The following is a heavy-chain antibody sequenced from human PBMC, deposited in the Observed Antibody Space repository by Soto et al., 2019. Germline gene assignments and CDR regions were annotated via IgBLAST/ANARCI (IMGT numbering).Heavy chain of an antibody. CDR2: IDRSGSII. Sequence: QVQLVESGGGLVKPGGSLRLSCAASGFTFSDYYMSWIRRAPGKGLEWVSFIDRSGSIIYYAHSVKGRFTISTYNAKNSLYLQMNSLRAEDTAVYYCARDLGYYASSGYFDYWGQGTLVTVSS. V-gene: IGHV3-11*01. D-gene: IGHD3-22*01. CDR1: GFTFSDYY. CDR3: ARDLGYYASSGYFDY. J-gene: IGHJ4*02.